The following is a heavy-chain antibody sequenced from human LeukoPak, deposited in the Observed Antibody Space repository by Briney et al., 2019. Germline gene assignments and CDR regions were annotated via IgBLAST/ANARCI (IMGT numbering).Heavy chain of an antibody. CDR2: ISGSGGST. D-gene: IGHD4-17*01. CDR3: AKGKDGYGDYEGAFDI. CDR1: GFTFNSYA. J-gene: IGHJ3*02. Sequence: GGSLRLSCAASGFTFNSYAMSWVRQAPGKGLEWVSAISGSGGSTYYADSVKGRFTISRDNSKNTLYLQMNSLRAEDTAVYYCAKGKDGYGDYEGAFDIWGQGTMITVSS. V-gene: IGHV3-23*01.